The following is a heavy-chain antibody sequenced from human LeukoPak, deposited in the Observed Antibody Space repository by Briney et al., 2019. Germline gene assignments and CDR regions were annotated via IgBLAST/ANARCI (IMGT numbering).Heavy chain of an antibody. Sequence: PGGSLRLSCAASGFTFSSYAMSWVRQAPGKGLEWVSAISGSGGSTYYADSVKGRFTISRDNSKNTLYLQMNSLRAEDTAVYYCARDRDSSGWWRLDYWGQGTLVTVSS. CDR1: GFTFSSYA. D-gene: IGHD6-19*01. CDR3: ARDRDSSGWWRLDY. J-gene: IGHJ4*02. CDR2: ISGSGGST. V-gene: IGHV3-23*01.